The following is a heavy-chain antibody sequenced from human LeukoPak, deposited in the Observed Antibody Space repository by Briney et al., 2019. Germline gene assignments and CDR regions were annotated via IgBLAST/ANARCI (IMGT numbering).Heavy chain of an antibody. Sequence: PSQTLSLTCAVYGGSFSGYYWSWIRQPPGKGLEWIGEINHSGSTNYNPSLKSRVTISVDTSKNQFSLKLSSVTAADTAVYYCAKTTYYDFWSGQSGAFDIWGQGTMVTVSS. V-gene: IGHV4-34*01. D-gene: IGHD3-3*01. CDR3: AKTTYYDFWSGQSGAFDI. J-gene: IGHJ3*02. CDR1: GGSFSGYY. CDR2: INHSGST.